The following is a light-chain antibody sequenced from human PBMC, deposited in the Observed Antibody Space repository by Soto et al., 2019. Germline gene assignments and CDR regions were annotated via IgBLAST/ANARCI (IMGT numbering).Light chain of an antibody. CDR2: DVT. J-gene: IGLJ1*01. V-gene: IGLV2-14*01. CDR1: SSDVGGFNS. Sequence: QSALTQPASVSGSPGQSITISCTGSSSDVGGFNSVSWYQQRPGNAPKVMIYDVTVRPSEVSNRFSGSKSGNTASLTISGLQAEDEADYYCSSYTSSSTPYVFGTGTKLTVL. CDR3: SSYTSSSTPYV.